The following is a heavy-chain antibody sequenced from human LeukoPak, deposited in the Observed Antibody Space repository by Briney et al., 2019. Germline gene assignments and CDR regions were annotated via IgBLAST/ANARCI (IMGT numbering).Heavy chain of an antibody. V-gene: IGHV1-69*08. CDR1: GGSFSDYS. J-gene: IGHJ5*02. CDR3: VRSGYDYDWFDP. CDR2: IIAILDTA. Sequence: ASVKVSCKASGGSFSDYSISWVRQAPGQGLEWMGRIIAILDTAHYAQKFQGRFTITADKLTTTVYMELSSLRSDDTAVYYCVRSGYDYDWFDPWGQGTLVTVSS. D-gene: IGHD5-12*01.